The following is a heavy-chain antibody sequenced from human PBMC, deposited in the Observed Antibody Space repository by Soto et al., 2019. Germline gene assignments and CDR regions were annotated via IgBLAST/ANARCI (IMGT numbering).Heavy chain of an antibody. CDR1: GGTFSTYA. J-gene: IGHJ6*02. D-gene: IGHD3-3*02. CDR2: VRPIFGTP. Sequence: QVQLVQSGAEVKKPGSSVKVSCKAPGGTFSTYAISWVRQAPGQGLEWMGGVRPIFGTPKYAQKLQGRVTITADESTSTGYMELRSLRSEDTAVYYCASSQGGISRLDIYYYYYYGMDVWGQGTTVTVSS. V-gene: IGHV1-69*01. CDR3: ASSQGGISRLDIYYYYYYGMDV.